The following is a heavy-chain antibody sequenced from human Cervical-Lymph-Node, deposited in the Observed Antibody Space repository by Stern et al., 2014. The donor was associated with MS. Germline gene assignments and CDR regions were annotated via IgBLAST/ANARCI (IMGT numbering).Heavy chain of an antibody. V-gene: IGHV3-33*01. D-gene: IGHD3-9*01. CDR3: AREILTGYPYHFDS. CDR2: IWNDGSHK. CDR1: GFTFSSYG. Sequence: QVQLVESGGGVVQPGNSLRLSCSASGFTFSSYGMHWVRQVPGKGLEWVTYIWNDGSHKFYRDSVKGRFTISRDNSKDTLYLQMDSLRADDTAVYYCAREILTGYPYHFDSWGQGTLVTVSS. J-gene: IGHJ4*02.